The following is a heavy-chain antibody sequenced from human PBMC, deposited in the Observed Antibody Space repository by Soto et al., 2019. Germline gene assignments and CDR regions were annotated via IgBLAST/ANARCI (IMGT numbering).Heavy chain of an antibody. Sequence: QVQLVQSGAEVKMPGASVKLSCKASGYTFTSYTMHWVRQAPGQRLEWMGWINAGNGNTKYSQKFQGRVTITRDTSASRAYMELSSLRSEDTAVYYCASLWFVDNGMDVWGQGTTVTVSS. CDR3: ASLWFVDNGMDV. CDR1: GYTFTSYT. D-gene: IGHD3-10*01. V-gene: IGHV1-3*01. CDR2: INAGNGNT. J-gene: IGHJ6*02.